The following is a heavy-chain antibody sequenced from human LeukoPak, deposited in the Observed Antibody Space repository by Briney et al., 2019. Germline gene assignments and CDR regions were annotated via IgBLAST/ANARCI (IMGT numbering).Heavy chain of an antibody. CDR3: AKDGSSWYGPLNY. J-gene: IGHJ4*02. V-gene: IGHV3-33*06. D-gene: IGHD6-13*01. Sequence: GRSLRLSCAASGFTFSSYGMHWVRQAPGKGLEWVAVIWYDGSNKYYADSVKGRFTISRDNSKNTLYLQMNSLRAEDTAVYYCAKDGSSWYGPLNYWGQGTLVTVSS. CDR2: IWYDGSNK. CDR1: GFTFSSYG.